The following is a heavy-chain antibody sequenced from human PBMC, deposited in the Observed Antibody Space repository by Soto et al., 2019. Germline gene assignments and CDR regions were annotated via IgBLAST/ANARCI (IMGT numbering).Heavy chain of an antibody. Sequence: GGSLRLSCAASGFTFSDYYMSWIRQAPGKGLEWVSYISSSSSYTSYADSVKGRFTISRDNAKNSLYLQMNSLRAEDTAVYYCARDCSGGSCYSYSFDYWGQGTLVTVSS. V-gene: IGHV3-11*06. D-gene: IGHD2-15*01. CDR3: ARDCSGGSCYSYSFDY. CDR1: GFTFSDYY. J-gene: IGHJ4*02. CDR2: ISSSSSYT.